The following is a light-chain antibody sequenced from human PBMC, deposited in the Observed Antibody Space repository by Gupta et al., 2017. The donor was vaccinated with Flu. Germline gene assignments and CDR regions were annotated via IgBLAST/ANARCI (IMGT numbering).Light chain of an antibody. Sequence: EIVLTQSPVTLSVSPGEAAALSCRASQSVSSDLAWYQQKRGQAPRLLIYGASTRATGIPARFSGSGSGTEFTLTISSLQSEDFAVYYCQHYNNWPLFTFGPGTKVDIK. J-gene: IGKJ3*01. V-gene: IGKV3-15*01. CDR3: QHYNNWPLFT. CDR1: QSVSSD. CDR2: GAS.